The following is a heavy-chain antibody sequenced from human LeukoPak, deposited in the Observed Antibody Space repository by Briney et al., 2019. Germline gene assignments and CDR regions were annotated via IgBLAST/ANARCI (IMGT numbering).Heavy chain of an antibody. V-gene: IGHV1-69*04. CDR3: ARNLNSGTHYYFDY. CDR1: GGTFSSYA. Sequence: ASVKVSCKASGGTFSSYAISWVRQAPGQGLEWMGRIIPILGIANYAQKFQGRVTITADKSTSTAYMELSSLRSEDTAVYYCARNLNSGTHYYFDYWGQGTLVTVSS. J-gene: IGHJ4*02. CDR2: IIPILGIA. D-gene: IGHD1-26*01.